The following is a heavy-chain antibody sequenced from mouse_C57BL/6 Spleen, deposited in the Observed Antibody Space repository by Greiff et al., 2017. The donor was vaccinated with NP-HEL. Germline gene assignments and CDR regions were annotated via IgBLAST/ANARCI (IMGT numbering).Heavy chain of an antibody. CDR1: GFTFSDYG. CDR3: ARKRSYYGNLDY. CDR2: ISSGSSTI. D-gene: IGHD2-1*01. J-gene: IGHJ2*01. Sequence: EVKLVESGGGLVKPGGSLKLSCAASGFTFSDYGMHWVRQAPEKGLEWVAYISSGSSTIYYADTVKGRFTISRDNAKNTLFLQMTSLRSEDTAMYYCARKRSYYGNLDYWGQGTTRTVSS. V-gene: IGHV5-17*01.